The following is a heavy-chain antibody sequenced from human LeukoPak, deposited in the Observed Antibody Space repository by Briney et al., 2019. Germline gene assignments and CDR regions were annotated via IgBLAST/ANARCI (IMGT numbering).Heavy chain of an antibody. Sequence: HTGGSLRLSCAASGFTFSSYWMHWVRQAPGKGLVWVSRINSDGSSTSYADSVKGRFTISRDNAKNTLYLQMNSLRPEDTAVYYCAKDFQGRWTIDYWGQGTLVTVSP. CDR1: GFTFSSYW. CDR3: AKDFQGRWTIDY. J-gene: IGHJ4*02. V-gene: IGHV3-74*01. D-gene: IGHD3/OR15-3a*01. CDR2: INSDGSST.